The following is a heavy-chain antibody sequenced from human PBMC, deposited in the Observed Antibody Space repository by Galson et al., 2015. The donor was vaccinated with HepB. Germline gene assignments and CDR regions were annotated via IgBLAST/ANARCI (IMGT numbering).Heavy chain of an antibody. CDR2: IIPIFGTA. CDR1: GGTFSSYA. J-gene: IGHJ4*02. CDR3: ASNYDSSGYYYDHGY. Sequence: SVKVSCKASGGTFSSYAISWVRQAPGQGLEWMGGIIPIFGTANYAQKFQGRVTITADESTSTAYMELSSLRSEDTAVYYCASNYDSSGYYYDHGYWGQGTLVTVSS. V-gene: IGHV1-69*13. D-gene: IGHD3-22*01.